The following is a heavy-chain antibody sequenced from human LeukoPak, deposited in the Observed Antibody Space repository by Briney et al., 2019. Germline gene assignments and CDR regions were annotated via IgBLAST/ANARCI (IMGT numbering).Heavy chain of an antibody. J-gene: IGHJ4*02. D-gene: IGHD6-13*01. Sequence: GGSLRLSCAASGFTVSSNYMSWVRQAPGKGLEWVSVIYSGGSTYYADSVKGRFTISRDNSKNTLYLQMNSLRAEDTTVYYCARDLAWYSSTSGYWGQGTLVAVSS. V-gene: IGHV3-66*01. CDR2: IYSGGST. CDR3: ARDLAWYSSTSGY. CDR1: GFTVSSNY.